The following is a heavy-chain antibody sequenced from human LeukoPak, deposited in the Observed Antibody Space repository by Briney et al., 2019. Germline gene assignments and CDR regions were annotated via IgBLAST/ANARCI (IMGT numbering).Heavy chain of an antibody. Sequence: ASVKVSCKASGYTFTGYYMHWVRQAPGQGLEWMGWINPNSGGTNYAQKFQGRVTMTRDTSIGTAYMELSRLRSDDTAVYYCARVGAVAGTVGFDYWGQGTLVTVSS. CDR3: ARVGAVAGTVGFDY. J-gene: IGHJ4*02. CDR1: GYTFTGYY. CDR2: INPNSGGT. V-gene: IGHV1-2*02. D-gene: IGHD6-19*01.